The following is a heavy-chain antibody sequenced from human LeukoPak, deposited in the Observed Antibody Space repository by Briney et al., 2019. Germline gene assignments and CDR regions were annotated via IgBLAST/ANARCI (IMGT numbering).Heavy chain of an antibody. CDR2: IYYSGST. CDR3: ARDSIVVVPAAIMGHWYFDL. J-gene: IGHJ2*01. CDR1: GGSISSYY. D-gene: IGHD2-2*01. Sequence: KASETLSLTCTVSGGSISSYYWSWIRQPPGKGLEWIGYIYYSGSTNYNPSLKSRVTISVDTSKNQFSLKLSSVTAADTAVYYCARDSIVVVPAAIMGHWYFDLWGRGTLVTVSS. V-gene: IGHV4-59*01.